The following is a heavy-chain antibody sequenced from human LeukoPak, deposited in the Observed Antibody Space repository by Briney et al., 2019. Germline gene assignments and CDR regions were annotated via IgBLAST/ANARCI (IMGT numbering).Heavy chain of an antibody. CDR1: GFTFSSYG. D-gene: IGHD6-25*01. Sequence: SGGSLRLSCAASGFTFSSYGMHWVRQAPGKGLEWVAFIRYDGSNKYYADSVKGRFTISRDNSKNTLYLQMNSLRAEDTAVYYCAKDAAGNYYYYMDVWGKGTTVTISS. CDR3: AKDAAGNYYYYMDV. J-gene: IGHJ6*03. V-gene: IGHV3-30*02. CDR2: IRYDGSNK.